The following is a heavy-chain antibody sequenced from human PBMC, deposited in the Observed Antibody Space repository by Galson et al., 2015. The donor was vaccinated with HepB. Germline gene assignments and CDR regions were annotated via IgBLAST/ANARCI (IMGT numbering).Heavy chain of an antibody. D-gene: IGHD2/OR15-2a*01. CDR1: GGSISSSSYY. J-gene: IGHJ4*02. CDR3: ARVRSSIIRAYYFDY. Sequence: ETLSLTCTVSGGSISSSSYYWGWIRQPPGKGLEWIGSIYYSGSTYYNPSLKSRVTISVDTSKNQFSLKLSSVTAADTAVYYCARVRSSIIRAYYFDYWGQGTLVTVSS. CDR2: IYYSGST. V-gene: IGHV4-39*01.